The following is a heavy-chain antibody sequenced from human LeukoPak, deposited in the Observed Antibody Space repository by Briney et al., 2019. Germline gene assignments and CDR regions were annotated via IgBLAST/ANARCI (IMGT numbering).Heavy chain of an antibody. V-gene: IGHV3-30*02. CDR3: VVITQA. CDR2: IRYDGDNK. Sequence: PGGSRSLSCAASGFTFSSFGMHWVRQAPGKGLEWVAFIRYDGDNKYYADSVKGRFTISRDSSRNMLYLQMNSLIAEDTPVYYCVVITQAWGQGTLVSVSS. J-gene: IGHJ5*02. D-gene: IGHD2/OR15-2a*01. CDR1: GFTFSSFG.